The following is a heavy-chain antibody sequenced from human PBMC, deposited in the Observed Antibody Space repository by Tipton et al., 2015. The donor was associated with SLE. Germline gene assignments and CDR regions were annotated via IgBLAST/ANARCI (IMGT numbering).Heavy chain of an antibody. D-gene: IGHD2-21*02. CDR1: GGSFSGYY. J-gene: IGHJ4*02. V-gene: IGHV4-34*01. CDR3: ARQLGWGDPFAFDY. Sequence: TLSLTCAVYGGSFSGYYWSWIRQPPGKGLEWIGEINHSGSTNYNPSLKSRVTISVDTSKNQFSLKLTSVTAADTAVYYCARQLGWGDPFAFDYWGQGTLVTVSS. CDR2: INHSGST.